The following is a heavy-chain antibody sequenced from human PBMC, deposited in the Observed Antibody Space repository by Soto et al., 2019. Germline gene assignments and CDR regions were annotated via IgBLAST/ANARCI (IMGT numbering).Heavy chain of an antibody. Sequence: QVQLVQSGAEVKKPGSSVKVTCKASGGTFSSYAISWVRQAPGQGLEWMGGIIPIFGTANYAQKFQGRVTITADESTSTAYMELSSLRSEDTAVYYCARVGYSYGSSTRYYYYYGMDVCGQGPTVTVSS. D-gene: IGHD5-18*01. CDR2: IIPIFGTA. V-gene: IGHV1-69*01. CDR1: GGTFSSYA. CDR3: ARVGYSYGSSTRYYYYYGMDV. J-gene: IGHJ6*02.